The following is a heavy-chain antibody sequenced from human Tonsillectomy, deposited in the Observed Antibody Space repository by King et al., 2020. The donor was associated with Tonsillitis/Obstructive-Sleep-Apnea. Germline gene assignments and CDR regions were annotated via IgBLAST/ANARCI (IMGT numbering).Heavy chain of an antibody. J-gene: IGHJ5*02. CDR1: GYSFNSYC. CDR2: IYPCDSDT. Sequence: VQLVQSGAEVKKPGESLKISCKGSGYSFNSYCIGWVRLMPGKGLEWMGIIYPCDSDTRYSPSFQGQVTNSADKSTSTANLQWSSLKATDTAMCYCVGGGGAGATPVGFDPWGQGTLVTVSS. V-gene: IGHV5-51*01. D-gene: IGHD1-26*01. CDR3: VGGGGAGATPVGFDP.